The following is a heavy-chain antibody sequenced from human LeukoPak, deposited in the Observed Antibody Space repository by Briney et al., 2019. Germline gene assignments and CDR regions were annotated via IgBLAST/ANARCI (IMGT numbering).Heavy chain of an antibody. CDR2: IYYSGST. V-gene: IGHV4-59*11. J-gene: IGHJ4*02. Sequence: SETLSLTCTVSGGSISSHYWSWIRQPPGKGLEWIGYIYYSGSTNYNPSLKSRVTISVDTSKNQFSLKLSSVTAADTAVYYCARDRGQLNYWGQGTLVTVSS. CDR3: ARDRGQLNY. CDR1: GGSISSHY. D-gene: IGHD5-18*01.